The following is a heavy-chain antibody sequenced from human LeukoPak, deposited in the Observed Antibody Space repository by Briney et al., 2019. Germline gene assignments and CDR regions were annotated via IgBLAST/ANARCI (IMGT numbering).Heavy chain of an antibody. J-gene: IGHJ4*02. CDR1: GYTFTSYD. V-gene: IGHV1-8*03. CDR3: ATVLSNYRTFDY. D-gene: IGHD2/OR15-2a*01. Sequence: GASVKVSCKASGYTFTSYDINWVRQATGQGLEWMGWMNPNSGNTGYAQKFQGRVTITRNTSISTAYMELSSLRSEDTAVYYCATVLSNYRTFDYWGQGTLVTVSS. CDR2: MNPNSGNT.